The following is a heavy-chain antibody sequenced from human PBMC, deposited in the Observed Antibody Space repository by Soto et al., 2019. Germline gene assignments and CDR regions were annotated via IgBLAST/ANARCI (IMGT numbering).Heavy chain of an antibody. CDR3: ARGSSWSYFDY. J-gene: IGHJ4*02. CDR1: GYTFTSYA. CDR2: INTANDNT. V-gene: IGHV1-3*04. D-gene: IGHD6-13*01. Sequence: QVQLVQSGAEVKKPGASVKVSCRASGYTFTSYAIHWVRQAPGQRPEWMGWINTANDNTKYSQKFQGRVTITRDTSASIVYMDLRSLRSEDTAVYYCARGSSWSYFDYWGQGTLVTVSS.